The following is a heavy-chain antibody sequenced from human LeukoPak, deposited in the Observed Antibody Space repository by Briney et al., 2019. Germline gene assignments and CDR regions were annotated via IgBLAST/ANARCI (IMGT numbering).Heavy chain of an antibody. CDR3: ARDPGTTESSPPDY. CDR2: INPNSGDT. Sequence: ASVRVSCRASGYTFIGYYMHWVRQAPRQGLEWMGWINPNSGDTNYAQKFQGRVTMTRDTSISTAYMELNRLRSDDTAVYYCARDPGTTESSPPDYWGQGTLVTVSS. CDR1: GYTFIGYY. D-gene: IGHD4-17*01. J-gene: IGHJ4*02. V-gene: IGHV1-2*02.